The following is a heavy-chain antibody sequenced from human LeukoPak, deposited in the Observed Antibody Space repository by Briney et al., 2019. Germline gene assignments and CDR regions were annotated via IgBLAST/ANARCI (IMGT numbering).Heavy chain of an antibody. CDR2: VSGSAGRT. CDR3: AKNRGHCVDGVCHNYYYMDV. V-gene: IGHV3-23*01. J-gene: IGHJ6*03. Sequence: GGSLRLSCAASGFTFSSYAMSWVRQAPGKGLEWVSTVSGSAGRTDYADSVKGRFTISRDNLKNTLYLQMNGLRAEDTAVYYCAKNRGHCVDGVCHNYYYMDVWGRGTTVTVSS. CDR1: GFTFSSYA. D-gene: IGHD2-8*02.